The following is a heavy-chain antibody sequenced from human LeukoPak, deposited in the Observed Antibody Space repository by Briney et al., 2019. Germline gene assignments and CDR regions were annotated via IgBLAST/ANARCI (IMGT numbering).Heavy chain of an antibody. D-gene: IGHD7-27*01. CDR2: MYYSGSS. CDR1: GVSIISHY. J-gene: IGHJ4*02. Sequence: SSETLSLTCTVSGVSIISHYWSWIRQPPGKGLEWIGYMYYSGSSNYNPSLKSRVTISVDTSKNQFSLKLSSVTAADTAVYYCARRDWGSGTYYFDYWGQGALVTVSS. CDR3: ARRDWGSGTYYFDY. V-gene: IGHV4-59*08.